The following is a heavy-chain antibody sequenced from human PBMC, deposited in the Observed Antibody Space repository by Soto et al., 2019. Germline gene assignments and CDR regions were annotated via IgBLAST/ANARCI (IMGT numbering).Heavy chain of an antibody. CDR1: GYTFTSYA. CDR3: ARAGIFWSGHRRGMDV. D-gene: IGHD3-3*01. Sequence: ASVKVSCKASGYTFTSYAMHWVRQAPGQRLEWMGWINAGNGNTKYSQKFQGRVTITRDTSASTAYMELSSLRSEDTAVYYCARAGIFWSGHRRGMDVWGQGTTVTVSS. V-gene: IGHV1-3*01. J-gene: IGHJ6*02. CDR2: INAGNGNT.